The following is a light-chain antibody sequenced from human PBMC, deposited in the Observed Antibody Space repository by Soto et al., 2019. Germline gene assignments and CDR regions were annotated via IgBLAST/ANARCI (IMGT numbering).Light chain of an antibody. CDR2: LNSDGSH. CDR3: QTGGTGVV. Sequence: QPVLTQSPSASASLGASVKLTCTLSSGHSNYAIAWHQQQPEKGPRYLMKLNSDGSHSKGDGIPDRYSGSSSGAERYLTISSLQSEDEADYYCQTGGTGVVFGGGTQLTVL. CDR1: SGHSNYA. J-gene: IGLJ2*01. V-gene: IGLV4-69*01.